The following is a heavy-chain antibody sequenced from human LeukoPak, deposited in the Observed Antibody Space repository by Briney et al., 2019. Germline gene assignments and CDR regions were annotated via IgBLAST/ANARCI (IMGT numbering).Heavy chain of an antibody. CDR2: ISYDGSNK. CDR3: ASIPGYYGSGY. J-gene: IGHJ4*02. D-gene: IGHD3-10*01. CDR1: GFTFSSYG. V-gene: IGHV3-30*03. Sequence: PGRSLRLSCAASGFTFSSYGMHWVRQAPGKGLEWVAVISYDGSNKYYADSVKGRFTISRDNAKNSLYLQMNSLRAEDTAVYYCASIPGYYGSGYWGQGTLVTVSS.